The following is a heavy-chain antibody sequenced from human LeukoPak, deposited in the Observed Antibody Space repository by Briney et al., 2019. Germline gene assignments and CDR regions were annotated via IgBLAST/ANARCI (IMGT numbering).Heavy chain of an antibody. CDR1: GGSFSGYY. CDR2: INHSGST. D-gene: IGHD3-10*01. CDR3: ARGGHYYGSGRPIY. Sequence: SETLSLTCAVYGGSFSGYYWSWIRQPPGKGLEWIGEINHSGSTNYNPSLKSRVTISVDTSKNQFSLKLSSATAADTAVYYCARGGHYYGSGRPIYWGQGTLVTVSS. V-gene: IGHV4-34*01. J-gene: IGHJ4*02.